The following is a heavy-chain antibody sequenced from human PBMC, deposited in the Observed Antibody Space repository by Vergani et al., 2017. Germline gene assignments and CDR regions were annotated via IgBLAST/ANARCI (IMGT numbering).Heavy chain of an antibody. CDR3: ARDHGGYDYYYYGMDV. CDR1: GFTFSSYA. Sequence: EVQLLESGGGLVQPGGSLRLSCAASGFTFSSYAMSWVRQAPGKGLEWVSAISSSSSYIYYADSVKGRFTISRDNAKNSLYLQMNSLRAEDTAVYYCARDHGGYDYYYYGMDVWGQGTTVTVSS. CDR2: ISSSSSYI. J-gene: IGHJ6*02. D-gene: IGHD5-12*01. V-gene: IGHV3-21*01.